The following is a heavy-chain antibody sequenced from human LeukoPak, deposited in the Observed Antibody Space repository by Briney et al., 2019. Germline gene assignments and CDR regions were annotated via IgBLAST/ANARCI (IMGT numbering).Heavy chain of an antibody. CDR3: ARGYYDNSGYYSPFDF. CDR2: IRSSSSYT. CDR1: GFTFSEYY. J-gene: IGHJ4*02. V-gene: IGHV3-11*06. D-gene: IGHD3-22*01. Sequence: GESLRLSCAASGFTFSEYYMSWIRQAPGKGLEWVSYIRSSSSYTNYADSVKGRFTISRDNAKNSLYLQMNSLRAEDTAVYYCARGYYDNSGYYSPFDFWGQGTLVTVSS.